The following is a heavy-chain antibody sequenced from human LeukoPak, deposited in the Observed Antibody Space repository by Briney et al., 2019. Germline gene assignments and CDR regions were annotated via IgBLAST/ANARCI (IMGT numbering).Heavy chain of an antibody. Sequence: ASVTVSFKASGYTFTIYDINWVRQAPGQGLEWMGWMNPNSGNTGYAQKFQGRVTMTRNTSISTAYMELSSLRSEDTAVYYCARGTYSSGWYTCNYWGQGTLVTVSS. CDR3: ARGTYSSGWYTCNY. J-gene: IGHJ4*02. CDR2: MNPNSGNT. D-gene: IGHD6-19*01. V-gene: IGHV1-8*01. CDR1: GYTFTIYD.